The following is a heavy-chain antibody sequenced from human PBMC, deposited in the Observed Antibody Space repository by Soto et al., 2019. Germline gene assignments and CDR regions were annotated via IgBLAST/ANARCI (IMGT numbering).Heavy chain of an antibody. J-gene: IGHJ3*02. Sequence: PSETLSLTCTVSGGSISSYYWSWIRQPAGKGLEWIGRIYTSGSTNYNPSLKSRVTMSVDTSKNQFSLKLSSVTAADTAVYYCARDSPPPYCGGDCYSDAFDIWGQGTMVTVSS. D-gene: IGHD2-21*02. V-gene: IGHV4-4*07. CDR2: IYTSGST. CDR3: ARDSPPPYCGGDCYSDAFDI. CDR1: GGSISSYY.